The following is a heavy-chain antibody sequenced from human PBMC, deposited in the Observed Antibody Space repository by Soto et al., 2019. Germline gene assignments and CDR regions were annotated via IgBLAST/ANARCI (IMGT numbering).Heavy chain of an antibody. D-gene: IGHD3-22*01. CDR2: ISYDGSNK. Sequence: GSLRLACSASGCTFSSYAMHWVRQAAGKGLEWVAVISYDGSNKYYADSVKGRFTISRDNSKNTLYLQMNSLRAEDTAVYYCARDYYDNSGYYNGFDPWGQGTLVTVSS. CDR1: GCTFSSYA. J-gene: IGHJ5*02. CDR3: ARDYYDNSGYYNGFDP. V-gene: IGHV3-30-3*01.